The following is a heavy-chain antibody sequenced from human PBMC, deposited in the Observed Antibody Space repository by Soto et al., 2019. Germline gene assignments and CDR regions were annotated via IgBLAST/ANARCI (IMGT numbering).Heavy chain of an antibody. Sequence: QAQLVESGGGVVQPGRSLRLSCAASELPFTDYSMHWVRQTADKGLEWVAFISHDGRNTFYSDSVKGRFTVSRDNAKNSLYLQMNSLRAEDTAVYYCARSWGLYCSSSRCYSPWFDPWGRGTLVTVSS. V-gene: IGHV3-30*04. D-gene: IGHD2-2*02. J-gene: IGHJ5*02. CDR3: ARSWGLYCSSSRCYSPWFDP. CDR2: ISHDGRNT. CDR1: ELPFTDYS.